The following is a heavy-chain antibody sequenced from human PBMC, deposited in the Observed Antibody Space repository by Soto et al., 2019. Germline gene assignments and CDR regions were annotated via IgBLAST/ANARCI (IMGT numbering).Heavy chain of an antibody. V-gene: IGHV4-30-4*01. CDR2: VYYSGTT. CDR1: GGSISSGDYY. J-gene: IGHJ4*02. CDR3: ATSQKGYNWNYFDH. Sequence: SETLSLTCTVSGGSISSGDYYWSWIRQPPGRGLEWIGYVYYSGTTYSHPSLNSRVSISVDTSENQFSLKVSGVSAADTAVYYCATSQKGYNWNYFDHWGQGALVTVSS. D-gene: IGHD1-20*01.